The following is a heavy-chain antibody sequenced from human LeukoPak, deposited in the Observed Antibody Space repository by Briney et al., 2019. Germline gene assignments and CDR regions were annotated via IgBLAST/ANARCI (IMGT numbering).Heavy chain of an antibody. Sequence: ASVKVSCKASGGTSSSYAISWVRQAPGQGLEWMGWINPNSGGTNYAQKFQGRVTMTRDTSISTAYMELSRLRSDDTAVYYCARASTMHRGITTPAVYWGQGALVTVSS. V-gene: IGHV1-2*02. J-gene: IGHJ4*02. CDR2: INPNSGGT. CDR3: ARASTMHRGITTPAVY. CDR1: GGTSSSYA. D-gene: IGHD5/OR15-5a*01.